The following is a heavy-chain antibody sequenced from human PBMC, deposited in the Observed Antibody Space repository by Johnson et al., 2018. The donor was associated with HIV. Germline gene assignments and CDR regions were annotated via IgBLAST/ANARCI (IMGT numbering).Heavy chain of an antibody. J-gene: IGHJ3*02. CDR2: IKQDGSEK. V-gene: IGHV3-7*01. CDR1: GFTFSSYW. D-gene: IGHD2-2*01. Sequence: EQLVESGGGLVQPGGSLRLSCAASGFTFSSYWMSWVRQAPGKGLEWVANIKQDGSEKYYVDSVKGRFTISRDNAKNSLYLQMNSLRAEDTAVYYCVRGGLGYQNFHDAFDMWGQGTMVTVSS. CDR3: VRGGLGYQNFHDAFDM.